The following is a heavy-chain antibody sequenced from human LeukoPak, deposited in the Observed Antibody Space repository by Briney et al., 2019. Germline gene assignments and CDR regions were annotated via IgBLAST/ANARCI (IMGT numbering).Heavy chain of an antibody. Sequence: PGGSLRLSCAASGFTFSDYYMSWIRQAPGKGLEWVSYISSSGTTISYTDSVKGRFTISRDNAKNSLYLQMNSLRAEDTAVYYCARDYRSTFDYWGQGNLVTVSS. J-gene: IGHJ4*02. V-gene: IGHV3-11*01. D-gene: IGHD1-26*01. CDR2: ISSSGTTI. CDR1: GFTFSDYY. CDR3: ARDYRSTFDY.